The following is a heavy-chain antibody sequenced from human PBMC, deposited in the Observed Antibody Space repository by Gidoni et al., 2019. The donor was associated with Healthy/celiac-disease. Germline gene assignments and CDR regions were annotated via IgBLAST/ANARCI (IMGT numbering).Heavy chain of an antibody. CDR3: ARGSVLAVAADWFDP. J-gene: IGHJ5*02. V-gene: IGHV1-46*02. D-gene: IGHD6-19*01. CDR2: INPSGGST. Sequence: QVQLVQSGAEVKKPGASVKVSCKASGYTFHSYYMHWVRQAPGQGLEWMGIINPSGGSTSYAQKFQGRVTMTRDTSTSTVYMELSSLRSEDTAVYYCARGSVLAVAADWFDPWGQGTLVTVSS. CDR1: GYTFHSYY.